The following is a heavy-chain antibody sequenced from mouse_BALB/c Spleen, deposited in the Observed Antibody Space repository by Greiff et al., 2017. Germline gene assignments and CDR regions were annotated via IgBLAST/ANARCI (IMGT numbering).Heavy chain of an antibody. Sequence: QVQLQQPGAELVRPGASVKLSCKASGYTFTSYWINWVKQRPGQGLEWIGNIYPSDSYTNYNQKFKDKATLTVDKSSSKAYMQLSSPTSEDSAVYYCRATATEVEGGGDYWGQGTTLTVSA. CDR3: RATATEVEGGGDY. CDR2: IYPSDSYT. J-gene: IGHJ2*01. CDR1: GYTFTSYW. D-gene: IGHD1-2*01. V-gene: IGHV1-69*02.